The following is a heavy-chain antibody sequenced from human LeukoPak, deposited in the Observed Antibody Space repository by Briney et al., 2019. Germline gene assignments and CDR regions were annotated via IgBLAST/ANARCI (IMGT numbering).Heavy chain of an antibody. D-gene: IGHD3-10*01. CDR1: GFTFSSYA. CDR3: AKEWSYYGSGSYGNNWFDP. J-gene: IGHJ5*02. V-gene: IGHV3-23*01. Sequence: GGSLRLSCAASGFTFSSYAMSWFRQAPGKGLKWFSAISGSGGGTYYADSVKGRFTISRDNSKNTLYLQMNSLRAEDTAVYYCAKEWSYYGSGSYGNNWFDPWGQGTLVTVSS. CDR2: ISGSGGGT.